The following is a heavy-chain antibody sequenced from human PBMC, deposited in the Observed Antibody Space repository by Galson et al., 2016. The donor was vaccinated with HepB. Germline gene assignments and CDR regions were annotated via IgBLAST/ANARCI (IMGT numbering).Heavy chain of an antibody. J-gene: IGHJ4*02. Sequence: SLRLSCAASGFSISSYAMSWVRQAPGKGLEWVSGSSGSGGGTHYADSVKGRFSSSRDNSKKALYLQVNSLRADDTPVYHCAKGGTGSGSFWAGNWGQGILVTVSS. CDR2: SSGSGGGT. CDR3: AKGGTGSGSFWAGN. D-gene: IGHD3-10*01. CDR1: GFSISSYA. V-gene: IGHV3-23*01.